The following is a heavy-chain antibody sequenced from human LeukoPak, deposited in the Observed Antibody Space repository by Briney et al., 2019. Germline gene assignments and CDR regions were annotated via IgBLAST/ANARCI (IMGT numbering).Heavy chain of an antibody. CDR2: IYTSGST. CDR3: ARGGYSYGSRWFDP. CDR1: GGSISSYY. V-gene: IGHV4-4*07. Sequence: SETLSLTCTVSGGSISSYYWSWIRQPAGKGLEWIGRIYTSGSTNYNPSLKSRVTMSVDTSKNQFSVKLSSVTAADTAVYYCARGGYSYGSRWFDPWGQGTLVTVSS. J-gene: IGHJ5*02. D-gene: IGHD5-18*01.